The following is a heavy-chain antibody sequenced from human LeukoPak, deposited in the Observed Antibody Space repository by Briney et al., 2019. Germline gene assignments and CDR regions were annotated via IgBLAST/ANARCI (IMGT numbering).Heavy chain of an antibody. D-gene: IGHD6-13*01. Sequence: SETLSLTCTVSGGSISSSSYYWGWIRQPPGKGLEWIGSIYYSGSTYYNPSLKSRVTISVDTSKNQFSLKLSSVTAADTAVYYCARGVIASGGNDFDYWGQGTLVTVSS. CDR2: IYYSGST. CDR3: ARGVIASGGNDFDY. CDR1: GGSISSSSYY. J-gene: IGHJ4*02. V-gene: IGHV4-39*07.